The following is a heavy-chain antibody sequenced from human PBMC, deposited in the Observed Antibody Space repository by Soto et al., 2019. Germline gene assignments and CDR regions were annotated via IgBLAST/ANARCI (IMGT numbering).Heavy chain of an antibody. D-gene: IGHD2-2*01. J-gene: IGHJ6*02. CDR2: ISYDGSNK. V-gene: IGHV3-30-3*01. Sequence: PGGSLRLSCAASGFTFSSYAMHWVRQAPGKGLEWVAVISYDGSNKYYADSVKGRFTISRDNSKNTLYLQMNSLRAEDTAVYYCASALTWYQLPTYYYYYGMDFWGQGTTVTVSS. CDR3: ASALTWYQLPTYYYYYGMDF. CDR1: GFTFSSYA.